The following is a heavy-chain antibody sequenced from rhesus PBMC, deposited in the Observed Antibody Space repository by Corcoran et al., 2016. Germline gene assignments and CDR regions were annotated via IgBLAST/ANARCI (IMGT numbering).Heavy chain of an antibody. CDR3: AKVGYSGYTSTYLDY. D-gene: IGHD5-24*01. Sequence: EVQLVETGGGLVQTGGSLKLSCAASGFTFSSYGMSGVRKAPGEGGEWVSAINSGGTSTFYADSVKGRFTISRDNSKNTLSLQMNSLRTEDTAVYYCAKVGYSGYTSTYLDYWGQGVLVTVSS. CDR2: INSGGTST. V-gene: IGHV3S5*01. CDR1: GFTFSSYG. J-gene: IGHJ4*01.